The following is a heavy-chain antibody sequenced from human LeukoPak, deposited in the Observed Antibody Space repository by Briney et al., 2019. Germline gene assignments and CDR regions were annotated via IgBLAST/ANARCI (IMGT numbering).Heavy chain of an antibody. CDR3: ARGGYIVVVPAARPHYMDV. V-gene: IGHV4-59*06. CDR1: GGSISSYY. CDR2: IYHSGST. D-gene: IGHD2-2*01. J-gene: IGHJ6*03. Sequence: SETLSLTCTVSGGSISSYYWSWIRQPAGKGLEWIGYIYHSGSTYYNPSLKSRVTISVDRSKNQFSLKLSSVTAADTAVYYCARGGYIVVVPAARPHYMDVWGKGTTVTVSS.